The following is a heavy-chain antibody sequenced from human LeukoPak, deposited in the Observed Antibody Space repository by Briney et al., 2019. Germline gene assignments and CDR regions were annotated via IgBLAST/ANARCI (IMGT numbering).Heavy chain of an antibody. V-gene: IGHV3-21*01. D-gene: IGHD5-24*01. CDR1: GFIFNNYA. J-gene: IGHJ3*02. CDR2: ISSSSSYI. Sequence: GGSLRLSCAASGFIFNNYAMSWVRQAPGKGLEWVSSISSSSSYIYYADSVKGRFTISRDNAKNSLYLQMNSLRAEDTAVYYCARDVEGWAFDIWGQGTMVTVSS. CDR3: ARDVEGWAFDI.